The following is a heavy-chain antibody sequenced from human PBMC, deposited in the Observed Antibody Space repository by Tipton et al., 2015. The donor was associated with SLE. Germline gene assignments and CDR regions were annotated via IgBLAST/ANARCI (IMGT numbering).Heavy chain of an antibody. CDR1: GGSISSYY. V-gene: IGHV4-4*07. Sequence: TLSLTCTVSGGSISSYYWSWIRQPAGKGLEWIGRIYTSGSTNYNPSLKSRVTMSVDTSKNQFSLKLGSVTAADTAVYYCARGTTVTRGNAFDIWGQGTMVTVSS. D-gene: IGHD4-11*01. CDR3: ARGTTVTRGNAFDI. J-gene: IGHJ3*02. CDR2: IYTSGST.